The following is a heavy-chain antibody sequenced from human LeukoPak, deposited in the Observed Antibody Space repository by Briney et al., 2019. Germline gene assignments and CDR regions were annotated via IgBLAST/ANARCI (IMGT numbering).Heavy chain of an antibody. V-gene: IGHV4-4*07. J-gene: IGHJ4*02. CDR3: ARDGPGWDTFDY. D-gene: IGHD1-26*01. CDR1: GGSISSYY. Sequence: SETLSLTCTVSGGSISSYYWSWNRQPAGKGLEWIGRIYTSGSTNYNPSLKSRVTMSVDTSKNQFSLKLSSVTAADAAVYYCARDGPGWDTFDYWGQGTLVTVSS. CDR2: IYTSGST.